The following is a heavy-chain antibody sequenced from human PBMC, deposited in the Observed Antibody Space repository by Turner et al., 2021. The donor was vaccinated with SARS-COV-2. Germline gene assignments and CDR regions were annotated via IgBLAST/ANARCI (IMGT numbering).Heavy chain of an antibody. V-gene: IGHV4-39*01. CDR2: IYYSGIT. CDR1: GGYISSSNYY. Sequence: QLQLQESGPGPVTPSETRSRACPVPGGYISSSNYYWGWIRQPPGKGPEWIGGIYYSGITYYNPSLKSRVTISVDTTKNQFSLKLSSVTAADPAVYYCARLLSPGSYYYYYCGMDVWGQGTTVTVSS. D-gene: IGHD3-10*01. CDR3: ARLLSPGSYYYYYCGMDV. J-gene: IGHJ6*02.